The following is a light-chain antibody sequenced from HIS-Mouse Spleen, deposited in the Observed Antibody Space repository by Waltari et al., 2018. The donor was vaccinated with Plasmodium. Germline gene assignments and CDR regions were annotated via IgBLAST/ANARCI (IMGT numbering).Light chain of an antibody. CDR3: CSYAGSSTFV. CDR1: SSDVGCYNL. CDR2: EGS. J-gene: IGLJ3*02. V-gene: IGLV2-23*03. Sequence: QSALTQPASVSGSPGQSLTLSCPGTSSDVGCYNLVSWYQQHPGKAPKLMIYEGSKRPSGVANRFSGSKSGNTASLTISGLQAEDEADYYCCSYAGSSTFVFGGGTKLTVL.